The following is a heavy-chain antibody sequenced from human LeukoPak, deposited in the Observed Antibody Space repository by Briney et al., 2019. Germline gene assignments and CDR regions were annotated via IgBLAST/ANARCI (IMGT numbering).Heavy chain of an antibody. CDR3: ARGPLYYYDSSGYYPYYFDY. J-gene: IGHJ4*02. Sequence: GGSLRLSCAASGFTFSSYSMNWVRQAPGKGLEWVSSISSSSSYIYYADSVKGRFTISRDNAKNSLYLQMNSLRAEDTAVYYCARGPLYYYDSSGYYPYYFDYWGQGTLVTVSS. CDR1: GFTFSSYS. CDR2: ISSSSSYI. V-gene: IGHV3-21*01. D-gene: IGHD3-22*01.